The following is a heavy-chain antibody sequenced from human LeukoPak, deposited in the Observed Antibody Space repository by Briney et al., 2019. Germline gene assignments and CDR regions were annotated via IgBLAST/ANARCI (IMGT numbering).Heavy chain of an antibody. D-gene: IGHD6-6*01. CDR3: ARLYSSSSGLRASDY. J-gene: IGHJ4*02. CDR1: GFTFSSYE. V-gene: IGHV3-48*03. Sequence: GGSLRLSCVASGFTFSSYEMNWVRQAPGKGLEWASYISSSGSTIYYADSVKGRFTISRDNAKNSLYLQMNSLRAEDTAVYYCARLYSSSSGLRASDYWGQGTLVTVSS. CDR2: ISSSGSTI.